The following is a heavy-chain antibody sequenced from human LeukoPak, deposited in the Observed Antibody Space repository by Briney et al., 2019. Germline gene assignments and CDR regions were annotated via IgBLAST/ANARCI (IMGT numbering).Heavy chain of an antibody. V-gene: IGHV1-69-2*01. Sequence: ASVKISCKVSGYTFTDYYMHWVQQAPGKGLEWMGLVDPEDGETIYAEKFQGRVTITADTSTDTAYMELSSLRSEDTAVYYCATSGKELGYKWWFDPWSQGTLVTVSS. CDR1: GYTFTDYY. J-gene: IGHJ5*02. CDR3: ATSGKELGYKWWFDP. D-gene: IGHD1-26*01. CDR2: VDPEDGET.